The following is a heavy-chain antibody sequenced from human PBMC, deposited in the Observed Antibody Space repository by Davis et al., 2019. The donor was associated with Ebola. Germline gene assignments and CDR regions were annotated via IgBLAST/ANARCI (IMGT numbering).Heavy chain of an antibody. J-gene: IGHJ4*02. CDR2: INQDGGEK. CDR1: GFTFSGYW. D-gene: IGHD6-13*01. V-gene: IGHV3-7*03. Sequence: GESLKISCEVSGFTFSGYWMSWVRQAPGKGLEWVANINQDGGEKQYVDSVKGRFTISRDNAKNSLSLQMSSLRAEDTAVYYCVKGGWQQYFDYWGQGTLVTVSS. CDR3: VKGGWQQYFDY.